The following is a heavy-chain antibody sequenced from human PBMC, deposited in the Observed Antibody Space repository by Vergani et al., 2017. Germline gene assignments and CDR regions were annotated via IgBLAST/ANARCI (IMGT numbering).Heavy chain of an antibody. D-gene: IGHD2-15*01. J-gene: IGHJ5*02. CDR1: GYTFTRYS. CDR2: ISDFHRNT. CDR3: ARAPGRRCSGGSCYSSFRWFDP. V-gene: IGHV1-18*01. Sequence: QVQLLQSGLGGEVKKPGASVKVSCKASGYTFTRYSISWVRQAPGQGLEWMGWISDFHRNTNYGQKFKGRVTMTRDTSISTAYMELNSLTSEDTAVYYCARAPGRRCSGGSCYSSFRWFDPWGQGTLVTVFS.